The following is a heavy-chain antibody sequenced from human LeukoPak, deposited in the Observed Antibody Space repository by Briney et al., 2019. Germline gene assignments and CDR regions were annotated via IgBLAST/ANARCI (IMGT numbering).Heavy chain of an antibody. Sequence: GGSLRLSCAASGFTFDDYAMHWVRQAPGKGLEWVSGISWNSGSIGYADSVKGRFTISRDNAKNSLYLQMSSLRAEDTALYYCAKDITGYYDSSGYYGGVDYWGQGTLVTVSS. J-gene: IGHJ4*02. V-gene: IGHV3-9*01. CDR1: GFTFDDYA. CDR3: AKDITGYYDSSGYYGGVDY. D-gene: IGHD3-22*01. CDR2: ISWNSGSI.